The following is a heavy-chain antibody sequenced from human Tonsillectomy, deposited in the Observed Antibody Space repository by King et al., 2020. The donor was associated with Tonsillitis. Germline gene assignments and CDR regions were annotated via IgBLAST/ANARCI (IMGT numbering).Heavy chain of an antibody. D-gene: IGHD3-10*01. CDR2: VNHSGGT. Sequence: VQLQQWGAGLLKPSETLSLTCTVYVESFSGYYWSWIRQPPGKGLEWIGEVNHSGGTNYKPSLKSRVTISVDTSRNQFSLKLSSVTAADTAVYYGARSPRGYYYASGSPTFDYGGQGTLVTVSS. V-gene: IGHV4-34*01. CDR3: ARSPRGYYYASGSPTFDY. J-gene: IGHJ4*02. CDR1: VESFSGYY.